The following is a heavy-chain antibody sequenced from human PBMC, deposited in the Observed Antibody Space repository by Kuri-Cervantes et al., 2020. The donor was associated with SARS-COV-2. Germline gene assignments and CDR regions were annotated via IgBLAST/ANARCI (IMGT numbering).Heavy chain of an antibody. J-gene: IGHJ6*02. CDR2: INPNSGGT. Sequence: VKVSCKASGYTFTGYYMHWVRQAPGQGLEWMGWINPNSGGTNYAQKFQGWVTMTRDTSISTAYMELSRLRSDDTAVYYCARDLDSSGYGYYYYGMDVWGQGTTVTVSS. D-gene: IGHD3-22*01. V-gene: IGHV1-2*04. CDR1: GYTFTGYY. CDR3: ARDLDSSGYGYYYYGMDV.